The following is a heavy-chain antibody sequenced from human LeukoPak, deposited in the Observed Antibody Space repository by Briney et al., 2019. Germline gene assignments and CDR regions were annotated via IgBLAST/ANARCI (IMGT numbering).Heavy chain of an antibody. V-gene: IGHV1-46*01. CDR3: ARDRGYYDFWSGYHLFDY. CDR2: INPSGGST. CDR1: GYTFTSYY. Sequence: APVKVSCKASGYTFTSYYMHWVRQAPGQGLEWMGIINPSGGSTSYAQKFQGRVTMTRDTSTSTVYMELSSLRSEDTAVYYCARDRGYYDFWSGYHLFDYWGQGTLVTVSS. D-gene: IGHD3-3*01. J-gene: IGHJ4*02.